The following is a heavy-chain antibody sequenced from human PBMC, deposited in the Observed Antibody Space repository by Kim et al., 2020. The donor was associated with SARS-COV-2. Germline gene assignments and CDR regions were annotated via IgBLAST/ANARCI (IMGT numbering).Heavy chain of an antibody. D-gene: IGHD1-26*01. J-gene: IGHJ5*02. Sequence: PSLKSRVTISVDTSKNQFSLKLSSVTAADTAVYYCARSPEWELLQNWFDPWGQGTLVTVSS. V-gene: IGHV4-4*09. CDR3: ARSPEWELLQNWFDP.